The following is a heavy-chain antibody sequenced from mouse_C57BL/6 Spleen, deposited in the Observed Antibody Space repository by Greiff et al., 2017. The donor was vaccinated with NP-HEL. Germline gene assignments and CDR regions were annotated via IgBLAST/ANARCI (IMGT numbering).Heavy chain of an antibody. V-gene: IGHV10-1*01. J-gene: IGHJ4*01. Sequence: EVQLVESGGGLVQPKGSLKLSCAASGFSFNTYAMNWVRQAPGKGLEWVARIRSKSNNYATYYADSVKDRFTISRDDSESMLYLQMNNLKTEDTAMYYCVSQSFYYYGAMDYWGQGTSVTVSS. CDR3: VSQSFYYYGAMDY. CDR2: IRSKSNNYAT. D-gene: IGHD1-1*01. CDR1: GFSFNTYA.